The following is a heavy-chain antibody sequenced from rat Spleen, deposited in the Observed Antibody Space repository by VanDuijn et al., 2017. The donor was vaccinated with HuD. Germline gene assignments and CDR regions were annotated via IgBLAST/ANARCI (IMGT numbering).Heavy chain of an antibody. CDR1: GFTFSTAW. CDR3: IWDYYDATYYYRFVY. V-gene: IGHV6-6*01. D-gene: IGHD1-12*02. Sequence: EVQVLESGGGLVQPGNSLKLSCATSGFTFSTAWMYWYRQFPEKRLEWVAQIKAKSNNYATYYAESVKGRLTISRDDSKSSVYLQMNSLKEEDTAIYYCIWDYYDATYYYRFVYWGQGTLVTVSS. CDR2: IKAKSNNYAT. J-gene: IGHJ3*01.